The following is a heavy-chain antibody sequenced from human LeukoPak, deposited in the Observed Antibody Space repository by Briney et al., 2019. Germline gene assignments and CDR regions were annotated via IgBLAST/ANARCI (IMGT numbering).Heavy chain of an antibody. J-gene: IGHJ4*02. CDR2: ISAYNGNT. Sequence: ASVKVSCKASGYTFTSYGISWVRQAPGQGLEWMGWISAYNGNTNYAQKLQGRVTMTTDTSTSTAYMELRSLRSDDTAVYYCARDRAEVWSGIAVAGTRLSDYWGQGTLVTVSS. CDR3: ARDRAEVWSGIAVAGTRLSDY. V-gene: IGHV1-18*01. D-gene: IGHD6-19*01. CDR1: GYTFTSYG.